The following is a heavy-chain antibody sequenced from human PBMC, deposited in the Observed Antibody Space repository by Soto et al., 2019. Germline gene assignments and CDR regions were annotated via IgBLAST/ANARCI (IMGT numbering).Heavy chain of an antibody. J-gene: IGHJ5*01. CDR2: ILPIFGAA. V-gene: IGHV1-69*06. CDR3: AREIMTSWFDS. D-gene: IGHD4-17*01. Sequence: QVQLVQSGAEVKKPGSAIKVSCKTFGGTFGTNAISWVRQAPGQGPEWMGGILPIFGAASYAQRFKGRLSITADKSTNTAYLELSELRSEGTATYYRAREIMTSWFDSWGQGTLVTISS. CDR1: GGTFGTNA.